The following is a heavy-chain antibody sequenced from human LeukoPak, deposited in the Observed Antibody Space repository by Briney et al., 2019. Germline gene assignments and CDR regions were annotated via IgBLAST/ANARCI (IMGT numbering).Heavy chain of an antibody. D-gene: IGHD6-19*01. CDR2: ISGSGGRT. CDR3: AKRGPAGAGRSPDYFDY. J-gene: IGHJ4*02. Sequence: GGSLRLSCAASGFTFSSYVMSWVRQPPGKGLEWVSAISGSGGRTYDADSVKGRFTISRDNSKNTLYLQMNSLRAEDRAVYYCAKRGPAGAGRSPDYFDYWGQGTLVTVSS. CDR1: GFTFSSYV. V-gene: IGHV3-23*01.